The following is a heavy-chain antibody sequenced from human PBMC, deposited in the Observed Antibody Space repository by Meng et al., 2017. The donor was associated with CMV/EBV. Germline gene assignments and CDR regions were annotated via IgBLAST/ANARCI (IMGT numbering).Heavy chain of an antibody. CDR2: INSDGSST. CDR1: GFTFSSYW. Sequence: GGSLRLSCAASGFTFSSYWMHWVHQAPGKGLVWVSRINSDGSSTSYADSVKGRFTISRDNAKNTLYLQMNSLRAEDTAVYYCARDGPNGIAVAGGDIWGQGTMVTVSS. V-gene: IGHV3-74*01. CDR3: ARDGPNGIAVAGGDI. D-gene: IGHD6-19*01. J-gene: IGHJ3*02.